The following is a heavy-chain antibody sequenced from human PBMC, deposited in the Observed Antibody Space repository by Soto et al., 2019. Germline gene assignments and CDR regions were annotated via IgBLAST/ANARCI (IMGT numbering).Heavy chain of an antibody. Sequence: QVQLVQSGAEVKKPGSSVKVSCKASGGTFSSYAISWVRQAPGQGLERMGGIIPIFGTANYAQKFQGRVTITADESTSTAYMELSSLRSEDTAVYYCARIVVPAAREHYYYGMDVWGQGTTVTVSS. V-gene: IGHV1-69*01. CDR2: IIPIFGTA. CDR1: GGTFSSYA. CDR3: ARIVVPAAREHYYYGMDV. J-gene: IGHJ6*02. D-gene: IGHD2-2*01.